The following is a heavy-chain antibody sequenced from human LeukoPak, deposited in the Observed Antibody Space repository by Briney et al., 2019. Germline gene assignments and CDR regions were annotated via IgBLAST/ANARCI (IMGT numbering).Heavy chain of an antibody. D-gene: IGHD2-15*01. J-gene: IGHJ6*02. CDR3: ARVQAVGVPVAIDAYYSYGMDV. CDR1: GGTFSRNA. Sequence: SVKVSCKASGGTFSRNAISWVRQAPGQRLEWMGRFIPMVGVETSAQSFQARVTIAADRSTSTAYMEPSSLKSEDTAVYYCARVQAVGVPVAIDAYYSYGMDVWGQGTAVTVSS. CDR2: FIPMVGVE. V-gene: IGHV1-69*04.